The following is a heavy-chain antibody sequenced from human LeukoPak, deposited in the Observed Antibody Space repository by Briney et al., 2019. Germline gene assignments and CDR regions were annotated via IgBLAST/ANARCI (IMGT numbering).Heavy chain of an antibody. D-gene: IGHD4-17*01. Sequence: GGSLRLSCAASGLTFSEHWMTWVRQAPGKGPEWVATIKQDGSEKYYLDSVKGRFTISRDNAKSSLYLQLNSLRAEDTAVYYCASATSATVTTWLGYWGQGTLVTVSS. CDR2: IKQDGSEK. V-gene: IGHV3-7*01. CDR3: ASATSATVTTWLGY. CDR1: GLTFSEHW. J-gene: IGHJ4*02.